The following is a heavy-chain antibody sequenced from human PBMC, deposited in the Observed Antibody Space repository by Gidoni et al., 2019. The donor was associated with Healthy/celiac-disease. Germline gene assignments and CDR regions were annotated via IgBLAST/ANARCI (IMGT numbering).Heavy chain of an antibody. V-gene: IGHV3-23*01. CDR1: GFTFSRYA. CDR2: ISGSGGST. J-gene: IGHJ4*02. CDR3: AKDVRWELPGSNFDY. D-gene: IGHD1-26*01. Sequence: EVQLLESGGGLVQPGGSLRLSCAASGFTFSRYAMSWVRQAPGKGLEWVSAISGSGGSTYYADSVKGRFTISRDNAKNTLYLQMNSLRAEDTAVYYCAKDVRWELPGSNFDYWGQGTLVTVSS.